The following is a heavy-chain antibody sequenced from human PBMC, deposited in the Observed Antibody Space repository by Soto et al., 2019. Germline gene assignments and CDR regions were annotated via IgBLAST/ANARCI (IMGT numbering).Heavy chain of an antibody. CDR3: AAGVDNAKIHH. V-gene: IGHV3-66*01. D-gene: IGHD3-3*01. Sequence: EVQLVESGGGLVQPGESLRLSCAASGFSVSNNYMSWVRQAPGKGLEWVSFIAVDGNIFYADSVAGRFTISRDNAKNTVSLQMNSLRDEDTAVYYCAAGVDNAKIHHWGQGTLVTVSS. CDR2: IAVDGNI. CDR1: GFSVSNNY. J-gene: IGHJ1*01.